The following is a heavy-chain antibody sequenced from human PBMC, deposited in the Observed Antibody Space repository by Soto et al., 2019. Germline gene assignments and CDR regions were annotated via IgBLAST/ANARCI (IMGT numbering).Heavy chain of an antibody. J-gene: IGHJ3*02. CDR2: ISYSGRS. CDR1: GGSISIGDYY. D-gene: IGHD1-26*01. V-gene: IGHV4-30-4*01. CDR3: ARSGSHAFDI. Sequence: SETLSLTCTVSGGSISIGDYYWSWIRQPPGKGLEWIAYISYSGRSNYNPSLKSRVAISVDTSKNQFSLKLSSVTATDTAVYCCARSGSHAFDIWGQGTMVTVSS.